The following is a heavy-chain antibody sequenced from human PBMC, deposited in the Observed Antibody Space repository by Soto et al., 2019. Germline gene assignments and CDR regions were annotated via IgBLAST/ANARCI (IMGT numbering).Heavy chain of an antibody. Sequence: QVQLVESGGGVVQPGWSLRLSCAASGFTFSDYGMHWVRQAPGEGLQWVAVIWFDGSNEHYADSVKGRFTISRDNSKNTLYLQMYSLRAGDTAVYYCARESLYCSSTSCSYGMDVWGQGTTVTVSS. D-gene: IGHD2-15*01. J-gene: IGHJ6*02. CDR3: ARESLYCSSTSCSYGMDV. CDR2: IWFDGSNE. CDR1: GFTFSDYG. V-gene: IGHV3-33*01.